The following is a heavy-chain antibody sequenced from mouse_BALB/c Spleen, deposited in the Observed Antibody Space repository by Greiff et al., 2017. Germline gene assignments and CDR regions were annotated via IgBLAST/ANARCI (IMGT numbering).Heavy chain of an antibody. CDR3: ARDLGDGYYSAWFAY. Sequence: EVQRVESGGGLVKPGGSLKLSCAASGFTFSDYYMYWVRQTPEKRLEWVATISDGGSYTYYPDSVKGRFTISRDNAKNNLYLQMSSLKSEDTAMYYCARDLGDGYYSAWFAYWGQGTLVTVSA. D-gene: IGHD2-3*01. CDR2: ISDGGSYT. V-gene: IGHV5-4*02. J-gene: IGHJ3*01. CDR1: GFTFSDYY.